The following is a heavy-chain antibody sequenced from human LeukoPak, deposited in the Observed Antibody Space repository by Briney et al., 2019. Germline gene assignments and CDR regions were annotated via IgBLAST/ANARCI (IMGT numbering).Heavy chain of an antibody. CDR2: IAYDGSNK. V-gene: IGHV3-30*18. CDR1: GTTFSCYG. D-gene: IGHD2-15*01. Sequence: GGSLRLSCVASGTTFSCYGMHWVRQAPGKGLEWVAVIAYDGSNKYYADSVKGRFTISRDNSKNTLYLQMNSLRVEDTAVYYCAKDRGYCSGGSCYYFDYWGQGTLVTVSS. J-gene: IGHJ4*02. CDR3: AKDRGYCSGGSCYYFDY.